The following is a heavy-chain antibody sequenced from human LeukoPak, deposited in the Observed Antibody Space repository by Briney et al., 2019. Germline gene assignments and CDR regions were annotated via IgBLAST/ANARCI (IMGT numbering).Heavy chain of an antibody. CDR2: INHSGGT. CDR3: ARVTSRLGWFDP. V-gene: IGHV4-34*01. CDR1: GGSFSGYY. Sequence: NPSETLSLTCAVYGGSFSGYYWSWIRQPPGKGLEWIGEINHSGGTNYNPSLKSRVTISVDTSKNQFSLKLRSVTAADTAVYYCARVTSRLGWFDPWGQGTLVTVSS. J-gene: IGHJ5*02. D-gene: IGHD1-14*01.